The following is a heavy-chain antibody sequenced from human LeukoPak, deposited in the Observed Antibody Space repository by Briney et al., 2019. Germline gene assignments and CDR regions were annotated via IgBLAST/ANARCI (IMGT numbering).Heavy chain of an antibody. D-gene: IGHD3-22*01. CDR2: FDPEDGET. J-gene: IGHJ4*02. CDR1: AYTLTELS. V-gene: IGHV1-24*01. Sequence: ASVKVSCKVSAYTLTELSMHWARQAPGKGLEWMGGFDPEDGETIYAQKFQGRVTMTEDTSTDTAYMELSSLRSEDTAVYYCASPSYDSSGYFDYWGQGTLVTVSS. CDR3: ASPSYDSSGYFDY.